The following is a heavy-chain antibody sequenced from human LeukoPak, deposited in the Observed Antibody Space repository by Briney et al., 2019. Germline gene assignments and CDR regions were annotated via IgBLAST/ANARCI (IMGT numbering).Heavy chain of an antibody. J-gene: IGHJ5*02. CDR2: IRSKAYGGTT. V-gene: IGHV3-49*04. Sequence: GGSLRLSCTASGFTFGDYAMSWVRQAPGKGLEWVGFIRSKAYGGTTEYGASVKGRFTISRDDSKSIAYLPMNSLKTEDTAVYYCTRPTVAPMYWFDPWGQGTLVTVSS. CDR1: GFTFGDYA. CDR3: TRPTVAPMYWFDP. D-gene: IGHD5-12*01.